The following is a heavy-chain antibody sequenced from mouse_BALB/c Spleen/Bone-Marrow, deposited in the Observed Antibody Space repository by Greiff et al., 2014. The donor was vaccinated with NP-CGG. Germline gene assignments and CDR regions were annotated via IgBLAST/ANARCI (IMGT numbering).Heavy chain of an antibody. J-gene: IGHJ2*01. CDR3: TRWNYYGSSYDY. V-gene: IGHV1-5*01. Sequence: VQLQQSGTVQARPGASVKMSCKASGYTFTSYWMHWVKQRPGQGLEWIGAIYPGNSDTSYNQKFKGKAKLTAVTSTNTAYMELSSLTNEDSAVYYCTRWNYYGSSYDYWGQGTTLTVSS. CDR2: IYPGNSDT. CDR1: GYTFTSYW. D-gene: IGHD1-1*01.